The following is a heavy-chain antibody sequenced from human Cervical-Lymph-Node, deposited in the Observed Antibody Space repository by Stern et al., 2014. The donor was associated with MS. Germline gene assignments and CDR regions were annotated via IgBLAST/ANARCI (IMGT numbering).Heavy chain of an antibody. J-gene: IGHJ4*02. Sequence: VQLVQSGAEVKKPGESLKISCKGSGYSFTSYWIGWVRQMPGKGLEWMGIIYPGDSDTRYSPSFQGQVTISADKSISTAYLQWSSLKASDTAMYYCASTLGYCSSTSCQANYFDYWGQGTLVTVSS. CDR1: GYSFTSYW. CDR2: IYPGDSDT. CDR3: ASTLGYCSSTSCQANYFDY. D-gene: IGHD2-2*01. V-gene: IGHV5-51*01.